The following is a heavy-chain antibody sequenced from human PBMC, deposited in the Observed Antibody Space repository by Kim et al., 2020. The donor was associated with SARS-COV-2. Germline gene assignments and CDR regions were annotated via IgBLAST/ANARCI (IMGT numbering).Heavy chain of an antibody. CDR1: GFSLSTSGMC. CDR3: ARTIATTVTTDY. J-gene: IGHJ4*02. V-gene: IGHV2-70*11. CDR2: IDWDDDK. D-gene: IGHD4-17*01. Sequence: SGPTLVNPTQTLTLTCTFSGFSLSTSGMCVIWIRQPPGKALEWLARIDWDDDKYYSTSLKTRLTISKDTSKNQLVLTMTNMDPVDTATYYCARTIATTVTTDYWGQGTLVTVSS.